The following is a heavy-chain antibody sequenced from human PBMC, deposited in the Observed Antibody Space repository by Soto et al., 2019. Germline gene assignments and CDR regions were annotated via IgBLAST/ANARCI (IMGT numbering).Heavy chain of an antibody. V-gene: IGHV3-30*18. Sequence: PGGSLRLSCAASGFIFSNYGMHWVRQAPGKXLEWVAVISYDGSKKYYADSVKGRFTISRDNSKNTLYLQMNSLRGEDTAVYYCAKDQELRNWNYYYGLDVWGQGTTVTVSS. CDR1: GFIFSNYG. CDR3: AKDQELRNWNYYYGLDV. D-gene: IGHD2-21*01. J-gene: IGHJ6*02. CDR2: ISYDGSKK.